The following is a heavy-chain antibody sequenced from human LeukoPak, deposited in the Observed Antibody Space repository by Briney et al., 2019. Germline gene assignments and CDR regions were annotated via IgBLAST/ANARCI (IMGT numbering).Heavy chain of an antibody. D-gene: IGHD3-22*01. Sequence: KASETLSLTCTVSGGSISSYYWSWIRQPPGKGLEWIGYIYYSGSTNYNPSLKSRVTISVDTSKNQFSLKLSSVTAADTAVYYCARDGLHDSSAKGIDYWGQGTLVTVSS. CDR1: GGSISSYY. CDR2: IYYSGST. V-gene: IGHV4-59*12. CDR3: ARDGLHDSSAKGIDY. J-gene: IGHJ4*02.